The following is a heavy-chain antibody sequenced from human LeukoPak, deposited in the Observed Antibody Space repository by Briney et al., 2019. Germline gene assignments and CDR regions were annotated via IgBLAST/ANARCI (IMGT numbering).Heavy chain of an antibody. D-gene: IGHD3-3*01. CDR1: GGTFSSYA. Sequence: ASVKVSCKASGGTFSSYAISWVRQAPGQGLEWMGGIIPIFGTANYAQKFQGRVTITTDESTSTAYMELSSLRSEDTAVYYCARLVTYYDFWSGLSSWFDPWGQGTLVTVSS. CDR2: IIPIFGTA. V-gene: IGHV1-69*05. J-gene: IGHJ5*02. CDR3: ARLVTYYDFWSGLSSWFDP.